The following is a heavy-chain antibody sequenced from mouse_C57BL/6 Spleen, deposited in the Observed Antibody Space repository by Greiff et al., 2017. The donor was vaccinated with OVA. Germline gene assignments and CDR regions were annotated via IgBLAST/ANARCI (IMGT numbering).Heavy chain of an antibody. Sequence: VQLKESGPGLVKPSQSLSLTCSVTGYSITSGYYWNWIRQFPGNKLEWMGYISYDGSNNYNPSLKNRISITRDTSKNQFFLKLNSVTTEDTATYYCARAEISYYLDYWGQGTTLTVSS. CDR3: ARAEISYYLDY. CDR2: ISYDGSN. J-gene: IGHJ2*01. CDR1: GYSITSGYY. D-gene: IGHD6-2*01. V-gene: IGHV3-6*01.